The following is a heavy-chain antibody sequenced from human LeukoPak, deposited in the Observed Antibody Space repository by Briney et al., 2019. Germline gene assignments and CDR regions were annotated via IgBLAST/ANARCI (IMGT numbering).Heavy chain of an antibody. V-gene: IGHV4-31*03. CDR1: GGSISSGGYY. D-gene: IGHD3-10*01. CDR3: ARGRMVRGVLDI. J-gene: IGHJ3*02. CDR2: IYYSGST. Sequence: PSQTLSLTCTVSGGSISSGGYYWSWIRQHPGKGLEWIGYIYYSGSTYYNPSLKSRVTISVDTSKNQFSLKLSSVTAADTAVCYCARGRMVRGVLDIWGQGTMVTVSS.